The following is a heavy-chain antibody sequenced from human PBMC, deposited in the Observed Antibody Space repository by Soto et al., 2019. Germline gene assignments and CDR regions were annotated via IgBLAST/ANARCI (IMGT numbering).Heavy chain of an antibody. D-gene: IGHD6-13*01. J-gene: IGHJ6*02. Sequence: QVQLVQSGAEVKKPGASVKVSCKASGYTFTSYGISWVRQAPGQGLEWMGWISAYNGNTNYAQKLQGRVTMTTDTSTSTAYMELRRLRSDDTAVYYCARYPGYLPPRNYYYGMDVWGQGTTVTVSS. V-gene: IGHV1-18*04. CDR2: ISAYNGNT. CDR1: GYTFTSYG. CDR3: ARYPGYLPPRNYYYGMDV.